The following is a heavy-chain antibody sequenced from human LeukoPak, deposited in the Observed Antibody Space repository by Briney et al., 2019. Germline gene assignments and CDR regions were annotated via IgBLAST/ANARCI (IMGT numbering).Heavy chain of an antibody. CDR3: ARVVGYYGSGWKQKAYYYYMDV. J-gene: IGHJ6*03. V-gene: IGHV3-66*01. CDR2: IFSGDSI. CDR1: GFSVDGNY. D-gene: IGHD3-10*01. Sequence: QPGGSLRLSCAASGFSVDGNYMTWVRQAPGKGLEWVSVIFSGDSIYYADSVKGRFTISRDNSKNTLNLQMNSLRAEDTAVYYCARVVGYYGSGWKQKAYYYYMDVWGKGTTVTVSS.